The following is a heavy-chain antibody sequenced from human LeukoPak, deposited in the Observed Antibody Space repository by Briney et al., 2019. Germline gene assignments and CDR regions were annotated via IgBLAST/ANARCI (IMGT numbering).Heavy chain of an antibody. J-gene: IGHJ4*02. Sequence: GGSLRLSCAASGFTFSSYSMNWVRQAPGKGLEWVSSISSSSSYIYYADSVKGRFTISRDNAKNPLYLQMNSLRAEDTAVYYCARDARAAAGTFPLDYWGQGTLVTVSS. V-gene: IGHV3-21*01. CDR2: ISSSSSYI. D-gene: IGHD6-13*01. CDR3: ARDARAAAGTFPLDY. CDR1: GFTFSSYS.